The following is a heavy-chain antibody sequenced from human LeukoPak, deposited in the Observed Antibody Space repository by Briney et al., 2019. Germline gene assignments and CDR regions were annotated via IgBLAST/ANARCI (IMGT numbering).Heavy chain of an antibody. D-gene: IGHD3/OR15-3a*01. J-gene: IGHJ4*02. CDR1: GGSISSSSYY. V-gene: IGHV4-39*01. CDR3: ARLKKVGGWTSVPTAFDY. CDR2: IYYSGST. Sequence: PLETLSLTCTVSGGSISSSSYYWGWIRQPPGKGLEWIGSIYYSGSTYYNPSLKSRVTISVDTSKNQFSLKLSSVTAADTAVYYCARLKKVGGWTSVPTAFDYWGQGTLVTVSS.